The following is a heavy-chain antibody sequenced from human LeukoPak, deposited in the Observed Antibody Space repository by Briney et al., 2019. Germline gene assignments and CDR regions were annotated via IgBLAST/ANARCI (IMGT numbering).Heavy chain of an antibody. J-gene: IGHJ4*02. Sequence: PGGSLRLSCAASGFTFSDYAIHWVRQAPGKGLEWVAVISYDASIKFSADSVKGRFTISRDNSKNTLYLQMNSLRDEDAAVYYCAKDHGPIVATIDYWGQGTLVTVSS. D-gene: IGHD5-12*01. CDR2: ISYDASIK. CDR1: GFTFSDYA. V-gene: IGHV3-30-3*01. CDR3: AKDHGPIVATIDY.